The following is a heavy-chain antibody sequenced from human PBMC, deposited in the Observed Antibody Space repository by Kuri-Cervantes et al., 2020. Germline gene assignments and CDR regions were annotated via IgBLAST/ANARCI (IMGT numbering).Heavy chain of an antibody. Sequence: ASVKVSCKASGGTFSSYAISWVRQAPGQGLEWMGGIITKTGNPTYAQGFTGRFVFSLDTSVSTTYLQISSLKAEDTAVYYCARDLLLRGSKSAYWGQGTLVTVSS. CDR3: ARDLLLRGSKSAY. J-gene: IGHJ4*02. CDR1: GGTFSSYA. V-gene: IGHV7-4-1*02. CDR2: IITKTGNP. D-gene: IGHD3-16*01.